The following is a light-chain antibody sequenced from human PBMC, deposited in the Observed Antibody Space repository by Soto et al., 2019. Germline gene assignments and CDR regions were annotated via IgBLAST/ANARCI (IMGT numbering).Light chain of an antibody. Sequence: DIVMTQTPISLSVTPGQPTSISCKSSQSLLHSDGKTYLSWYLQKPGHPPQLLISEVSNRFSGVPDRFSGSGSGTDFTLKISRVEADDVGVYYCMQSLELPRTFGQGTKVEIK. CDR2: EVS. V-gene: IGKV2D-29*01. CDR3: MQSLELPRT. J-gene: IGKJ1*01. CDR1: QSLLHSDGKTY.